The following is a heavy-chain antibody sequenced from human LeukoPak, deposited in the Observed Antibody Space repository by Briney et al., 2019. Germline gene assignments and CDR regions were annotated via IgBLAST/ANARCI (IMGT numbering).Heavy chain of an antibody. CDR3: ARELHSSGWH. J-gene: IGHJ4*02. Sequence: PGGSLRLSCAASGFTSSSYSMNWVRQAPGKGLEWDSYISSSSSTIYYADSVKGRFTISRDNAKNSLYLQMNSLRAEDTAVYYCARELHSSGWHWGQGTLVTVSS. D-gene: IGHD6-19*01. CDR2: ISSSSSTI. V-gene: IGHV3-48*01. CDR1: GFTSSSYS.